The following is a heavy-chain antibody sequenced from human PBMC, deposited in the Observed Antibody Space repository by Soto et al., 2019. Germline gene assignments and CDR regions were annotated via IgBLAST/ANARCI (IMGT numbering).Heavy chain of an antibody. CDR1: GYTFTSYV. CDR3: ARGVAGPLHWFDP. D-gene: IGHD6-19*01. J-gene: IGHJ5*02. V-gene: IGHV1-3*01. Sequence: ASVKVSCKASGYTFTSYVMHCVRQAPGQRLEWMGWINAGNGNTKYSQKFQGRVTITRDTSASTAYMELSSLRSEDTAVYYCARGVAGPLHWFDPWGQGTLVTVSS. CDR2: INAGNGNT.